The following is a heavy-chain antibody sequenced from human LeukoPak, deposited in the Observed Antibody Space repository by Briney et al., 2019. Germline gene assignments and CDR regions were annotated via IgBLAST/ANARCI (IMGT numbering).Heavy chain of an antibody. V-gene: IGHV3-15*01. CDR1: GFTFSNAW. D-gene: IGHD3-10*02. CDR3: TTEDYVSLH. Sequence: GGSLRLSCAASGFTFSNAWMSWVRQAPGKGLEWVGRIKSKTDGGTTDYAAPVKGRFTISRDDSKTTLYLQMNTLNTEDKAGYYCTTEDYVSLHWGHGALGTVSS. J-gene: IGHJ4*01. CDR2: IKSKTDGGTT.